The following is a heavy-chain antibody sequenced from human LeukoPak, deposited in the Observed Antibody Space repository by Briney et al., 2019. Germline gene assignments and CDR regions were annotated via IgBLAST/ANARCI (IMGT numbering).Heavy chain of an antibody. D-gene: IGHD6-13*01. CDR2: INGDGTNT. V-gene: IGHV3-74*01. Sequence: PGGSLRLSCVGSGFTFSAYCMHWVRQVPGKGLVWVSRINGDGTNTTYADSVKGRFTISRDNGRNTLYLQMNSLRAEDTAVYYCARDQGSWYRSILPGWFDPWGQGTLVTVSS. CDR1: GFTFSAYC. J-gene: IGHJ5*02. CDR3: ARDQGSWYRSILPGWFDP.